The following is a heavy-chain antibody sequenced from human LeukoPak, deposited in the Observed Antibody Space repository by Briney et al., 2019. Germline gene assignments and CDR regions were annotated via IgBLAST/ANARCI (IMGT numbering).Heavy chain of an antibody. Sequence: GGSLRLPCAASGFTFSSSWMSWVRQAPGKGLEWVANIKEDGSEKKYVDSVKGRFTISRDNTKNTLYLQMNSLRAEDTAVYYCARDLNDSLQNYRSTWYPADYWGQGTLVTVSS. D-gene: IGHD6-13*01. V-gene: IGHV3-7*01. CDR2: IKEDGSEK. CDR3: ARDLNDSLQNYRSTWYPADY. J-gene: IGHJ4*02. CDR1: GFTFSSSW.